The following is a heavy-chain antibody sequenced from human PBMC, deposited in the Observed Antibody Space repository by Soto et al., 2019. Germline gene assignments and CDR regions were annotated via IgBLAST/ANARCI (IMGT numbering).Heavy chain of an antibody. V-gene: IGHV3-53*01. D-gene: IGHD3-3*01. CDR1: GFTVSSNY. J-gene: IGHJ6*02. Sequence: GGSPRLSCSAPGFTVSSNYMNWVRQGPGEGLDWVSVIYSGGSTYYADSVKGRFTISRDNSKNTLYLQMNSLRAEDTAVYYCARDLRIFGVVRFRYGMDVWGQGTTVTVSS. CDR3: ARDLRIFGVVRFRYGMDV. CDR2: IYSGGST.